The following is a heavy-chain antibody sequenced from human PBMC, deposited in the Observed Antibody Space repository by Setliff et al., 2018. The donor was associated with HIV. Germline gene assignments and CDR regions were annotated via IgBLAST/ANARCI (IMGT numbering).Heavy chain of an antibody. CDR3: ARDRWEPLPGMSYYYYYMDV. CDR1: GYTFSSYD. V-gene: IGHV1-69*13. CDR2: IIPMFGTT. J-gene: IGHJ6*03. D-gene: IGHD1-26*01. Sequence: WASVKVSCKASGYTFSSYDISWVRQAPGQGLEWMGGIIPMFGTTNYAQKFQGRVTITADESTSTAYMELRSLRSEDTAVYYCARDRWEPLPGMSYYYYYMDVWGKGTTVTVSS.